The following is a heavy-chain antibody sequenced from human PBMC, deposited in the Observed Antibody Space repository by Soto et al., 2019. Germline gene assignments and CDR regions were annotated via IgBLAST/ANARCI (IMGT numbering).Heavy chain of an antibody. Sequence: QVQLQESGPGLVKPSQTLSLTCTVSGGSISSGGYYWSWIRQHPGKGLEWIGYIYYSGSTYYNPSLKSRVTISVDTSKNQCSLKLSSVTAADTAVYYCARRLEQWPLRNWFDPWGQGTLVTVSS. CDR2: IYYSGST. CDR3: ARRLEQWPLRNWFDP. V-gene: IGHV4-31*03. D-gene: IGHD6-19*01. J-gene: IGHJ5*02. CDR1: GGSISSGGYY.